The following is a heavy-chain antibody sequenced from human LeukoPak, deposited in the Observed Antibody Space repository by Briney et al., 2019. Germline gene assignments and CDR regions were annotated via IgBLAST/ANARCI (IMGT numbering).Heavy chain of an antibody. CDR3: TRLATLIDAFDI. CDR1: GYTFTGYY. J-gene: IGHJ3*02. Sequence: GASVKVSCKASGYTFTGYYMHWVRQAPGQGLEWMGWINPNSGGTNYAQKFQGRVTMTRDTSISTAYMELSRLRSDDTAVYYCTRLATLIDAFDIWGQGTMVTVSS. CDR2: INPNSGGT. V-gene: IGHV1-2*02. D-gene: IGHD1-1*01.